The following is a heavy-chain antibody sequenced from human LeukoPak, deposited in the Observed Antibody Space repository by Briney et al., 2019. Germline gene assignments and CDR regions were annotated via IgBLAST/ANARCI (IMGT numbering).Heavy chain of an antibody. CDR2: ISGSGGST. J-gene: IGHJ5*02. V-gene: IGHV3-23*01. CDR1: GFTFSSYA. D-gene: IGHD3-3*01. CDR3: AKGAYDFWSGYSWFDP. Sequence: GGSLRLSCAASGFTFSSYAMSWVRQAPGKGLEWVSAISGSGGSTYYADSVKGRFTISRDNSKNTLYLQTNSLRAEDTAVYYCAKGAYDFWSGYSWFDPWGQGTLVTVSS.